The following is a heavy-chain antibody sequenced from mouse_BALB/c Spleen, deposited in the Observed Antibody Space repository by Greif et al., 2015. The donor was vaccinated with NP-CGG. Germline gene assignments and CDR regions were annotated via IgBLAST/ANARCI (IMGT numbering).Heavy chain of an antibody. J-gene: IGHJ3*01. CDR2: INPSTGYT. CDR3: AKQYGNTAWFAY. D-gene: IGHD2-10*02. CDR1: GYTFTSYW. Sequence: QVQLKQSGAELAKPGASVKMSCKASGYTFTSYWMHWVKQRPGQGLEWIGYINPSTGYTEYNQKFKDKATLTADKSSSTAYMQLSSLTSEDSAVYYCAKQYGNTAWFAYWGQGTLATVSA. V-gene: IGHV1-7*01.